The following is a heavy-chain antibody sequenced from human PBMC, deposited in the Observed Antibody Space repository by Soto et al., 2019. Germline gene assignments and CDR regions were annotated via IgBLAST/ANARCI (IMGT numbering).Heavy chain of an antibody. D-gene: IGHD1-1*01. CDR2: IWYDGSNK. Sequence: GGSLRLSCAASGFHFSSYGMHWVRQAPGKGLEWVAVIWYDGSNKYYADSVKGRFTISRDNSKNTLYLQMNSLRAEDTAVYYCARHQDWNADFDYWGQGTLVTVSS. CDR1: GFHFSSYG. V-gene: IGHV3-33*01. J-gene: IGHJ4*02. CDR3: ARHQDWNADFDY.